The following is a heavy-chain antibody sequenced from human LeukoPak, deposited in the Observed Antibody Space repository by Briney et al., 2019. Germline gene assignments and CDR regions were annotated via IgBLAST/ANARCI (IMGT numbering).Heavy chain of an antibody. Sequence: GASVKVSCKASGYTFTSYYMHWVRQAPGQGLEWMGWISAYNGNTNYAQKLQGRVTMTTDTSTSTAYMELRSLRSDDTAVYYCARDPRIAAMVTWGGGYYYYGMDVWGQGTTVTVSS. CDR3: ARDPRIAAMVTWGGGYYYYGMDV. V-gene: IGHV1-18*04. J-gene: IGHJ6*02. D-gene: IGHD5-18*01. CDR2: ISAYNGNT. CDR1: GYTFTSYY.